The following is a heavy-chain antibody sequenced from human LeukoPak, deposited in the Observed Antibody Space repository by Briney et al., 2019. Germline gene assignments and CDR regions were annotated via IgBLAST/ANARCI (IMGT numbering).Heavy chain of an antibody. Sequence: SETLSLTCTVSGGSISSYYWSWIRQPPGKGPEWIGYMYYSGSTNYNPSTNYNPSLKSRVTISVDTSKNQFSLKLSSVTAADTAVYYCARDVGATPGYFDYWGQGTLVTVSS. CDR2: MYYSGST. CDR3: ARDVGATPGYFDY. CDR1: GGSISSYY. J-gene: IGHJ4*02. D-gene: IGHD1-26*01. V-gene: IGHV4-59*01.